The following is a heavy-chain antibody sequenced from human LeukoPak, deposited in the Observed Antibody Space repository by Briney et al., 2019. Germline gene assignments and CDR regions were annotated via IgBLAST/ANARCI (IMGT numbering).Heavy chain of an antibody. V-gene: IGHV1-3*01. CDR3: ARDRQLLWFGELLIWFDP. D-gene: IGHD3-10*01. CDR1: GYTFTSYA. Sequence: ASVKVSCKASGYTFTSYAMHWVRQAPGQRLEWMGWINAGNGNTKYSQKFQGRVTITRDTSASTAYMELSSLRSEDTAVYYCARDRQLLWFGELLIWFDPWGQGTLVTVSS. CDR2: INAGNGNT. J-gene: IGHJ5*02.